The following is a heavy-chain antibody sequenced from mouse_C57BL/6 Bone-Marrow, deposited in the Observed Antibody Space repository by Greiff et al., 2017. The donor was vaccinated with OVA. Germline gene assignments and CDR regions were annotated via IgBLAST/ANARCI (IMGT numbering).Heavy chain of an antibody. D-gene: IGHD2-3*01. J-gene: IGHJ2*01. CDR2: ISSGGSYT. Sequence: EVKLMESGGDLVKPGGSLKLSCAASGFTFSSYGMSWVRQTPDKRLEWVATISSGGSYTYYPDNVKGRFTISRDNAKNTLYLQMSSLKSEDTAMYYCARRWLLFDYWGQGTTLTVSS. CDR3: ARRWLLFDY. CDR1: GFTFSSYG. V-gene: IGHV5-6*02.